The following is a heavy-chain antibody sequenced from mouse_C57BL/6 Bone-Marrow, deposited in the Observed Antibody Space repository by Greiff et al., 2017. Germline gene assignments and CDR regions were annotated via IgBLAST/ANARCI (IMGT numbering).Heavy chain of an antibody. CDR2: IDPANGNT. CDR3: ARERGYFTCPYFDY. V-gene: IGHV14-3*01. Sequence: VQLKQSVAELVRPGASVKLSCTASGFNIKNTYMHWVKQRPEQGLEWIGRIDPANGNTKYAPKVQGKATITADTSSNTAYLQLSSRTSEDTAIDYCARERGYFTCPYFDYWGQGTTLTVSS. CDR1: GFNIKNTY. D-gene: IGHD2-3*01. J-gene: IGHJ2*01.